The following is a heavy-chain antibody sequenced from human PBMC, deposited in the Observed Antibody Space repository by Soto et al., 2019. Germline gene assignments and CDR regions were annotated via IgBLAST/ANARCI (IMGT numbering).Heavy chain of an antibody. V-gene: IGHV4-59*01. CDR2: IYYSGST. Sequence: SETLSLTCTVSGGSISSYYWSWIRQPPGKGLEWIGYIYYSGSTNYNPSLKSRVTISVDTSKNQFSLKLSSVTAADTAVYYCARGLSGRGHDAFDIWGQGTMVNVS. CDR3: ARGLSGRGHDAFDI. J-gene: IGHJ3*02. D-gene: IGHD6-25*01. CDR1: GGSISSYY.